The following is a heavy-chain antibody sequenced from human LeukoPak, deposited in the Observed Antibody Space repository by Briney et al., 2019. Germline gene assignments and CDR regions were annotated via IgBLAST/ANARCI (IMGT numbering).Heavy chain of an antibody. J-gene: IGHJ4*02. V-gene: IGHV4-31*03. Sequence: SQTLSLTCTVSGGSISSGGYYGSWIRQHPGKGLEWIGYIYYIGSTYYNPSLTSRVTISSDTSKNHLSPKLTSVTAADTAVYYCARQGVVTHFDYWGQGTLVTVSS. CDR3: ARQGVVTHFDY. CDR2: IYYIGST. D-gene: IGHD3-3*01. CDR1: GGSISSGGYY.